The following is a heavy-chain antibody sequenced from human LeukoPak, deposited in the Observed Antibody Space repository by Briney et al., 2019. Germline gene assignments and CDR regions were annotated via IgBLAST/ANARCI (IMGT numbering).Heavy chain of an antibody. J-gene: IGHJ4*02. V-gene: IGHV3-48*01. CDR3: ARDGGYYYDSSGDY. D-gene: IGHD3-22*01. CDR2: ISSSSSTI. Sequence: GGSLRLSCAASGFTFSSYSMNWVRQAPGKGLEWVSYISSSSSTIYYADSVKGRFTISRDTAKNSLYLQMNSLRAEDTAVYYCARDGGYYYDSSGDYWGQGTLVTVSS. CDR1: GFTFSSYS.